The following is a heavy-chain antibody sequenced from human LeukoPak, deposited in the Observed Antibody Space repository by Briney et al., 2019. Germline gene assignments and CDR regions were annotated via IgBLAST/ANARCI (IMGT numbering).Heavy chain of an antibody. CDR3: ARDPGPDYVYVGGSYLYGAFDI. CDR1: GGSISSGGYY. J-gene: IGHJ3*02. CDR2: IYYSGST. D-gene: IGHD3-16*02. Sequence: SQTLSLTCTVSGGSISSGGYYWSWIRQHPGKGLEWIGYIYYSGSTYYNPSLKSRVTISVDTSKNQFSLKLSSVTAADTAVYYCARDPGPDYVYVGGSYLYGAFDIWGQGKMVTVS. V-gene: IGHV4-31*03.